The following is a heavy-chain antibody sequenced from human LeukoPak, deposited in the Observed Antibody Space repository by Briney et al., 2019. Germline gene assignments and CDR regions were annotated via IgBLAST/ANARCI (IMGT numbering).Heavy chain of an antibody. CDR3: ARTPQPTRYSSSWYVMDDAFDI. CDR1: GYTFTGYY. D-gene: IGHD6-13*01. CDR2: INPNSGGT. V-gene: IGHV1-2*02. J-gene: IGHJ3*02. Sequence: GASVKVSCKASGYTFTGYYMHWVRQAPGQGLEWMGWINPNSGGTNYAQKFQGRVTMTRDTSISTVYMELSRLRSDDTAVYYCARTPQPTRYSSSWYVMDDAFDIWGQGTMVTVSS.